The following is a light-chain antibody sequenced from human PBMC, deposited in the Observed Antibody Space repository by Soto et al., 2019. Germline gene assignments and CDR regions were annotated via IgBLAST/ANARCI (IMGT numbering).Light chain of an antibody. V-gene: IGKV3-11*01. CDR1: QSVSSY. CDR2: DAS. J-gene: IGKJ5*01. Sequence: IVLTQSPATLSLSPGERATLSCRASQSVSSYLAWYQQKPGQAPRLLIYDASNRATGIPARFSGSGSGTDFTLTISSLAPEDFAVYYCQQRSNWPSFGQGTRLEI. CDR3: QQRSNWPS.